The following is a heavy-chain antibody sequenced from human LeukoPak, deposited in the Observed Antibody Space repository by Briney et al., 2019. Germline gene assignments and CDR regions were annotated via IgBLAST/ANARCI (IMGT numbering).Heavy chain of an antibody. CDR1: GYSFTSYW. CDR2: IYPGDSVT. Sequence: KLGESLKISCKASGYSFTSYWIDWVRQVPGKGLEWMGIIYPGDSVTRYNPSFQGQVTISVDKSIATAYLQWSSLKASDTAIYYCARSTGYAFSYIDFWAQGTLVTVSS. V-gene: IGHV5-51*01. D-gene: IGHD1-1*01. J-gene: IGHJ4*02. CDR3: ARSTGYAFSYIDF.